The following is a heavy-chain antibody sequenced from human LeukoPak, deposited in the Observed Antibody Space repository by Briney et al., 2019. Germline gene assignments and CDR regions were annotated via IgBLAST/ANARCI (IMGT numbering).Heavy chain of an antibody. CDR2: INPNSGGT. J-gene: IGHJ4*02. V-gene: IGHV1-2*02. CDR1: GYTFTGYY. D-gene: IGHD6-13*01. Sequence: ASVKVSCKASGYTFTGYYMHWVRQAPGQGLEWMGWINPNSGGTNYAQEFQGRVTMARDTSISTAYMELSRLRSDDTAVYYCARDVRYSSSWYYFDYWGQGTLVTVSS. CDR3: ARDVRYSSSWYYFDY.